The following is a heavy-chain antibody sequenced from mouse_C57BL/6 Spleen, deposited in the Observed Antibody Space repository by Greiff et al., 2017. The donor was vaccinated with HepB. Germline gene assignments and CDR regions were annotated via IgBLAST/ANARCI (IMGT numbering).Heavy chain of an antibody. V-gene: IGHV5-9*01. Sequence: EVHLVESGGGLVKPGGSLKLSCAASGFTFSSYTMSWVRQTPEKRLEWVATISGGGGNTYYPDSVKGRFTISRDNAKNTLYLQMSSLRSEDTALYYCARGWGNWAWFAYWGQGTLVTVSA. D-gene: IGHD4-1*01. J-gene: IGHJ3*01. CDR2: ISGGGGNT. CDR1: GFTFSSYT. CDR3: ARGWGNWAWFAY.